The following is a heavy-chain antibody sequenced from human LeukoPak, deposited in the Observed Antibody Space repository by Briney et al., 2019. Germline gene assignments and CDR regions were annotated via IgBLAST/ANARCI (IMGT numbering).Heavy chain of an antibody. J-gene: IGHJ4*02. CDR1: GFTFRSYV. Sequence: GGSLRLSCAASGFTFRSYVIHWVRQAPGKGLEWVAMISFDGTNKHYADSVKGRFTISRDNSKDTLSLEMNNLRPEDTAVYYCARDLNLGTSDSYWGQGTLVTVSS. D-gene: IGHD3/OR15-3a*01. CDR2: ISFDGTNK. CDR3: ARDLNLGTSDSY. V-gene: IGHV3-30*03.